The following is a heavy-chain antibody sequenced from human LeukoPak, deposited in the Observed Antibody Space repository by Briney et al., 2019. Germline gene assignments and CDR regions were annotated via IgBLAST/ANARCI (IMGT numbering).Heavy chain of an antibody. V-gene: IGHV3-74*01. Sequence: GGSLRLSCAASGFTFSSYWMHWVRQAPGKGLVWVSRINGDGSNTNYADSVKGRFTISRDNAKNSLYLQMNSLRAEDTAVYYCATTGLTPGTNFDYWGQGTLVTVSS. CDR1: GFTFSSYW. CDR2: INGDGSNT. J-gene: IGHJ4*02. CDR3: ATTGLTPGTNFDY. D-gene: IGHD4-17*01.